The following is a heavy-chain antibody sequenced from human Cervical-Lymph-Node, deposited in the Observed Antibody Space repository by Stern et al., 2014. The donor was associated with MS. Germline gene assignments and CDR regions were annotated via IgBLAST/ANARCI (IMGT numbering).Heavy chain of an antibody. CDR1: GFTFSTYG. V-gene: IGHV3-33*01. CDR3: AREAPVEPAATDAFDI. J-gene: IGHJ3*02. CDR2: IWSDGTNS. D-gene: IGHD2-2*01. Sequence: VQLVESGGGVVQPGRSLRLSCAASGFTFSTYGMHWVRQAPGKGLEWVAGIWSDGTNSLYADSVKGRFTISRDNSKNTLYLQMNPLRTEDTAVYYCAREAPVEPAATDAFDIWGRGTMVAVSS.